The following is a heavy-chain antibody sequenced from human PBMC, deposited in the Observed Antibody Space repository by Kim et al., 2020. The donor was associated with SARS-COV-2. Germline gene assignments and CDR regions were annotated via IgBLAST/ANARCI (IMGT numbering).Heavy chain of an antibody. D-gene: IGHD3-10*01. Sequence: SETLSLTCAVSGGSISSSNWWSWVRQPPGKGLEWIGEIYHSGSTNYNPSLKSRVTISVDKSKNQFSLKLSSVTAADTAVYYCARFAILGSGSYRAFDIWGQGTMVTVSS. CDR1: GGSISSSNW. V-gene: IGHV4-4*02. CDR2: IYHSGST. J-gene: IGHJ3*02. CDR3: ARFAILGSGSYRAFDI.